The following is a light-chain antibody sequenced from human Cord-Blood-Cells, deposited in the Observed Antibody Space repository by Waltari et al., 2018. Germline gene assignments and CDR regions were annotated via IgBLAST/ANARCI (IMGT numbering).Light chain of an antibody. CDR1: SRDVGGYNY. J-gene: IGLJ1*01. CDR2: DVS. Sequence: QSALTQPAPVSGSPGQSITISCTGTSRDVGGYNYVSWYQQPPGKAPKLMIYDVSKRPSGVSNRFSGSKSGNTASLTISGLQAEDEADYYCSSYTSSSTVFGTGTKVTVL. CDR3: SSYTSSSTV. V-gene: IGLV2-14*01.